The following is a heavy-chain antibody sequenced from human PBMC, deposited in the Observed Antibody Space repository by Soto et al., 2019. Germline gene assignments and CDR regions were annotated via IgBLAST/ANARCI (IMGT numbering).Heavy chain of an antibody. CDR2: IYYTGVV. J-gene: IGHJ5*02. CDR3: AIYRDYDLWRRIDP. CDR1: DGSISTYY. Sequence: SETLSLTCTVSDGSISTYYWNWIRQSPGQGLEWLGYIYYTGVVNYNPSLKSRLTLSVDRYKNQFSLRLTSVTAADTAIYYCAIYRDYDLWRRIDPWCQGILVTVP. V-gene: IGHV4-59*01. D-gene: IGHD3-3*01.